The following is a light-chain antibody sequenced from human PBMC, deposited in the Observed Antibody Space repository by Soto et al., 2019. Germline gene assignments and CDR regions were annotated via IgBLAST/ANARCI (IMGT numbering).Light chain of an antibody. Sequence: QRVLTQSPSDSASLGASVKLTCTLSSGHSSYAIAWHQQQPEKGPRYLMKLNSDGSHSKGDGIPDRFSGSSSGAERYLTISSLQSEDEADYYCQTWGTGIWVFGGGTKLTVL. CDR1: SGHSSYA. CDR3: QTWGTGIWV. V-gene: IGLV4-69*01. J-gene: IGLJ3*02. CDR2: LNSDGSH.